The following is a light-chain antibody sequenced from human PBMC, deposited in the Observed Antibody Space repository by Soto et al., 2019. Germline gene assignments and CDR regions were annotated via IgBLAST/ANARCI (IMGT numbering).Light chain of an antibody. V-gene: IGKV3-20*01. CDR1: QYVSSSF. Sequence: EIELTQSPGTLSLSPVEIATLSCRASQYVSSSFLAWIQQKPGLAPRLLIYGASSRATGIPDRFSGSGSGTDFTLTISRLETEDFALYYCQKYGSSPITCGQGTRREIK. J-gene: IGKJ5*01. CDR3: QKYGSSPIT. CDR2: GAS.